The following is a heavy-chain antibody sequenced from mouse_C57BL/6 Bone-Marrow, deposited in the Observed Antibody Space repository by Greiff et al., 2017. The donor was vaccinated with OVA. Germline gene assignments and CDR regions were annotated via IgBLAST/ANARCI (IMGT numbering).Heavy chain of an antibody. D-gene: IGHD1-1*01. CDR2: INPYNGDT. CDR3: ARYQDYGIAMDD. Sequence: EVKLQESGPELVKPGDSVKISCKASGYSFTGYFMNWVMQSHGKSLEWIGRINPYNGDTFYNQKFKGKATLTVDKSSSTAHMELRSLTSEDSAVYYCARYQDYGIAMDDWGQGTSVTVSS. V-gene: IGHV1-20*01. J-gene: IGHJ4*01. CDR1: GYSFTGYF.